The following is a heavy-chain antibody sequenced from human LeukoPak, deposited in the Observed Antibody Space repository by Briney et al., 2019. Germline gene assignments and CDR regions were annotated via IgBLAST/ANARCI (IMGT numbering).Heavy chain of an antibody. CDR3: ASTNYDISS. CDR1: GFTFSSYE. D-gene: IGHD3-9*01. Sequence: PGGSLRLSCAASGFTFSSYEMNWVRQAPGKGLEWVSYISSSSSTIYYADSVKGRFTISRDNAKNSLYLQMNSLRAEDTAVYYCASTNYDISSWGQGTLVTVSS. V-gene: IGHV3-48*01. J-gene: IGHJ5*02. CDR2: ISSSSSTI.